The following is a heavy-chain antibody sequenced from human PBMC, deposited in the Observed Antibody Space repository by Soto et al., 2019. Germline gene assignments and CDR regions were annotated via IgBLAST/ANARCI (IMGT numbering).Heavy chain of an antibody. Sequence: GASVKVSCKASGHTFTSYGISWVRQAPGQGLEWMGWISAYNGNTNYAQKLQGRVTMTTDTSTSTAYMELRSLRSDDTAVYYCASGITIFGVVINLGYWGQGTLVSVSS. CDR3: ASGITIFGVVINLGY. J-gene: IGHJ4*02. CDR2: ISAYNGNT. V-gene: IGHV1-18*01. D-gene: IGHD3-3*01. CDR1: GHTFTSYG.